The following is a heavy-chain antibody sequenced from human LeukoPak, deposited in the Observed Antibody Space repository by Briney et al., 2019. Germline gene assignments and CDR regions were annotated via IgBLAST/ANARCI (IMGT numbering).Heavy chain of an antibody. D-gene: IGHD5-12*01. CDR1: GGSISSSGYY. V-gene: IGHV4-39*07. J-gene: IGHJ3*02. CDR2: MYYSGST. CDR3: ARGIVATVAAFDI. Sequence: SETLSLTCTVSGGSISSSGYYWGWIRQPPGKGLEWIGSMYYSGSTYYNPSLKSRVTISVDTSKNQFSLNLSSVTAADTAVYYCARGIVATVAAFDIWGQGTMVTVSS.